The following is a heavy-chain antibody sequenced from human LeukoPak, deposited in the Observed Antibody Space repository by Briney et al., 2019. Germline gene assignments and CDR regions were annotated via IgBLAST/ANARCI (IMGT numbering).Heavy chain of an antibody. D-gene: IGHD2-2*01. V-gene: IGHV3-53*01. CDR1: GFTVSSNY. Sequence: HPGGSLRLSCAASGFTVSSNYMSWVRQAPGKGLEWVSVIYSGGSTYYADSVKGRFTISRDNSKNTLYLQMNSLRAEDTAVYYCTTSDIVVVPAAREMYYFDYWGQGTLVTVSS. CDR3: TTSDIVVVPAAREMYYFDY. CDR2: IYSGGST. J-gene: IGHJ4*02.